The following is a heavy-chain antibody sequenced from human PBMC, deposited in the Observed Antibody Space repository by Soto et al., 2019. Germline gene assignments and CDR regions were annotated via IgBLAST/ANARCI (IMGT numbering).Heavy chain of an antibody. J-gene: IGHJ1*01. CDR2: IKSNADGATT. V-gene: IGHV3-15*02. Sequence: EVPLVESGGALVKPGGSLTLSCAASGFTFSYAWMNWVRQVPGKGLEWVGRIKSNADGATTDYAAPVKGRFSISRDDSKNTLFLQMNSLKTEDTGVYYCTTWGTFLPGYCRWGQGTLVTVSS. CDR1: GFTFSYAW. CDR3: TTWGTFLPGYCR. D-gene: IGHD3-9*01.